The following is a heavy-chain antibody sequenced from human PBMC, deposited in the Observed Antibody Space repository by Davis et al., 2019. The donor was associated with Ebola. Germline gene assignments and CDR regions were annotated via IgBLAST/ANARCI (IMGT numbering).Heavy chain of an antibody. CDR1: GDSVSSNTAA. D-gene: IGHD3-22*01. CDR2: TYYRSKWFV. V-gene: IGHV6-1*01. CDR3: ARDPPYDQGYDY. J-gene: IGHJ4*02. Sequence: MPSETLSLTCAISGDSVSSNTAAWNWIRQSPWRGLEWLGRTYYRSKWFVDYAVSVKSRMTINSDTSKNQFSLQLSSVTPEDTAVYYCARDPPYDQGYDYWGQGILVTVSS.